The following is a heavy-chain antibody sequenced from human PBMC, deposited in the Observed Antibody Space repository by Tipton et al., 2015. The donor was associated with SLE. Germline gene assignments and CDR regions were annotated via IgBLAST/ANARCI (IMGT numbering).Heavy chain of an antibody. CDR1: GGSISSHY. V-gene: IGHV4-59*11. J-gene: IGHJ6*02. CDR3: ARDIYYGMDV. Sequence: TLSLTCTVSGGSISSHYWSWMRQPPGKGLEWIGNIFYRGSTNYNPSLKGRVTISIDRSRHQFSLGLSSVTAADTAVYYCARDIYYGMDVWGQGTTVTVSS. CDR2: IFYRGST.